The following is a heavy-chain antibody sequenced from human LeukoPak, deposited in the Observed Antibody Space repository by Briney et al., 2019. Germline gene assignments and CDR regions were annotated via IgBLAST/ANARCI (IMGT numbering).Heavy chain of an antibody. D-gene: IGHD4-23*01. Sequence: GASVKVSCKVSGYTLTELSMHWVRQAPGKGLEWMGGFDPEDGETIYAQKFQGRVTMTEDTSTDTAYMELSSLRSEDTAVYYCATDLTVVTRNAFDIWGQGTMVTVSS. CDR1: GYTLTELS. V-gene: IGHV1-24*01. CDR3: ATDLTVVTRNAFDI. J-gene: IGHJ3*02. CDR2: FDPEDGET.